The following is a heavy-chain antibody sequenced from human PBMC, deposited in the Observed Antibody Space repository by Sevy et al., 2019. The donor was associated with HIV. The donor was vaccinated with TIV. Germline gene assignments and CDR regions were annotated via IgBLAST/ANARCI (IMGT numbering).Heavy chain of an antibody. CDR1: GYTFTSYD. D-gene: IGHD2-2*01. CDR3: ARFLSTSYYYYYAMDV. CDR2: MNPNSGNT. V-gene: IGHV1-8*01. J-gene: IGHJ6*02. Sequence: ASVKVSCRASGYTFTSYDINWVRQATGQGLEWMGWMNPNSGNTGYAQKFQDRVTMNRKTSISTAYMELSSLRSEDTAVYYCARFLSTSYYYYYAMDVWGQGTTVTVSS.